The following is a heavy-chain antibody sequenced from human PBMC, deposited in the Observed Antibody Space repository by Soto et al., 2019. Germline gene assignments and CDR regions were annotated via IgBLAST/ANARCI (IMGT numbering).Heavy chain of an antibody. V-gene: IGHV1-2*02. CDR3: ARDTKTRWLGGYYYYGMDV. CDR2: INPNSGGT. CDR1: GYTFTGYY. J-gene: IGHJ6*02. Sequence: GASVKVSCKASGYTFTGYYMHWVRQAPGQGLEWMGWINPNSGGTNYAQKFQGRVTMTRDTSISTAYMELSRLRSDDTAVYYCARDTKTRWLGGYYYYGMDVWGQGTTVTVSS. D-gene: IGHD6-19*01.